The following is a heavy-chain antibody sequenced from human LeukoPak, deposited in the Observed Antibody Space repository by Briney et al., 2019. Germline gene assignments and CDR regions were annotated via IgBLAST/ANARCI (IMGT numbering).Heavy chain of an antibody. CDR1: GFNVSSYS. J-gene: IGHJ4*02. CDR3: ARDKNDSSGYYYGY. D-gene: IGHD3-22*01. Sequence: GGSLRLSCAASGFNVSSYSMNWVRQAPGKGLEWVSYISSSSTTIYYADSVKGRFTISRDNAKNSLYLQMNSLRAEDTAVYYCARDKNDSSGYYYGYWGQGTLVTASS. CDR2: ISSSSTTI. V-gene: IGHV3-48*01.